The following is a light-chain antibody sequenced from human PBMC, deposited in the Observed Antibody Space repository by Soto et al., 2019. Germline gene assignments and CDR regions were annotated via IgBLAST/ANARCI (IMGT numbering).Light chain of an antibody. CDR2: GAS. V-gene: IGKV3-20*01. CDR3: QQYGSSPPYT. J-gene: IGKJ2*01. Sequence: EIVLTQSPGTLSLSPGERATLSCRASQSVSSNYLAWYQQKPGQAPRLVIYGASNRATGIPGRFSGSGSGTDFTLTINRLEPEDFAVYYCQQYGSSPPYTFGQGTKLDIK. CDR1: QSVSSNY.